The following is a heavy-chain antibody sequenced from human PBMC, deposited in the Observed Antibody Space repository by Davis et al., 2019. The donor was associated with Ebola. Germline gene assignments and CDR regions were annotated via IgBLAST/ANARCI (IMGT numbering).Heavy chain of an antibody. CDR3: ARDYDFWSGHYGMDV. D-gene: IGHD3-3*01. J-gene: IGHJ6*02. V-gene: IGHV3-23*01. Sequence: GESLKISCVASGFTFGSYAMSWVRQAPGKGLEWVSGISSSGYSTYYADSVKGRFTISRDNSKSTLYLQMNSLRAEDTAVYSCARDYDFWSGHYGMDVWGQGTTVTVSS. CDR2: ISSSGYST. CDR1: GFTFGSYA.